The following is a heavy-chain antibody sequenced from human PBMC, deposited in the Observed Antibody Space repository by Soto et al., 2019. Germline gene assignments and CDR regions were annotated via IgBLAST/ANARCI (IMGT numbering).Heavy chain of an antibody. Sequence: GGSLRLSCAASGFTFSSYWMSWVRQAPGKGLEWVANIKQDGSEKYYVDSVKGRFTISRDNAKNSLYLQMNSLRAEDTAVYYCARGRGATIRYYFDYWGQGTLVTVSS. CDR1: GFTFSSYW. J-gene: IGHJ4*02. V-gene: IGHV3-7*01. D-gene: IGHD1-26*01. CDR2: IKQDGSEK. CDR3: ARGRGATIRYYFDY.